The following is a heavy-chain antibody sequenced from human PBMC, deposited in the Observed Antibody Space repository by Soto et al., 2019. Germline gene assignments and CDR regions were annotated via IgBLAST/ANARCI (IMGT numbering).Heavy chain of an antibody. Sequence: QVQLVQSGAEVRKPGASVKVSCKASGYTFTTYGISWVRQAPGQGLEWMGWISGYNGHTKYAQKFQGRVTMTTDTSTCTVYMDLRSLRSDDTAVYYCAREGEMTYYYYGLDVWGQGTTVTVSS. CDR2: ISGYNGHT. V-gene: IGHV1-18*01. J-gene: IGHJ6*02. CDR1: GYTFTTYG. CDR3: AREGEMTYYYYGLDV. D-gene: IGHD3-16*01.